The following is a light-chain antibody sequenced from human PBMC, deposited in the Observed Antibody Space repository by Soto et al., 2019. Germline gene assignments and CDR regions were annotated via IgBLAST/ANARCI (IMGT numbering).Light chain of an antibody. Sequence: QSALTQPPSASGSLGQSVTIPCTGTSSDVGRYNYVSWYQQHPGKVPKLLIYEVSNRPSGVPDRFSGSKSGNTASLTVSGLQPEDEADYYCNSYAGGDWVFGVGTQLTVL. V-gene: IGLV2-8*01. J-gene: IGLJ3*02. CDR3: NSYAGGDWV. CDR1: SSDVGRYNY. CDR2: EVS.